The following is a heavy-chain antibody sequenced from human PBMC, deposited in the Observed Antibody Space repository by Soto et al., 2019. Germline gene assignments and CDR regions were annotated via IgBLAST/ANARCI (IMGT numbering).Heavy chain of an antibody. CDR3: AKPRIGFGELSDFDY. CDR1: GFTFSSYV. Sequence: GGSLRLSCAASGFTFSSYVMSWVRQAPGKGLEWVSAISGSGGSTYYADSVKGRFTISRDNSKNTLYLQMNSLRAEDTAVYYCAKPRIGFGELSDFDYWGQGTLVTVSS. D-gene: IGHD3-10*01. CDR2: ISGSGGST. J-gene: IGHJ4*02. V-gene: IGHV3-23*01.